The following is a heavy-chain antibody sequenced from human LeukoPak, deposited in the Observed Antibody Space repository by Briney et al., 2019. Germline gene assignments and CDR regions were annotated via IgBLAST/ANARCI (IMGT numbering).Heavy chain of an antibody. Sequence: QAGGSLRLSCAASGFTFSSYAMDWVRQAPGKGLDWISVIYSGGTTYYADSVKGRFTISRDISKNTLYLQMISLRADDTAVYYCAKTRGRYFDYWGQGTLVTVSS. CDR3: AKTRGRYFDY. CDR2: IYSGGTT. D-gene: IGHD3-10*01. J-gene: IGHJ4*02. CDR1: GFTFSSYA. V-gene: IGHV3-23*03.